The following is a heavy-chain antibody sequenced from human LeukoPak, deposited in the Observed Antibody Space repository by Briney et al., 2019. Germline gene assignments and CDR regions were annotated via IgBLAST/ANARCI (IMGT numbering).Heavy chain of an antibody. J-gene: IGHJ4*02. CDR3: ARDGIPDYSSSWYGRKEGVPDY. D-gene: IGHD6-13*01. Sequence: ASVKVSCKASGYTFTGYYMHWVRQAPGQGLEWMGWINPNSGGTNYAQKFQGRVTMTRDTSISTAYMELSRLRSDDTAVYYCARDGIPDYSSSWYGRKEGVPDYWGQGTLVTVSS. V-gene: IGHV1-2*02. CDR1: GYTFTGYY. CDR2: INPNSGGT.